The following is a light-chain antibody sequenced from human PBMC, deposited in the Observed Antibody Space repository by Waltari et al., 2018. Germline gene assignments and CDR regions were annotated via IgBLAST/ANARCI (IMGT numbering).Light chain of an antibody. CDR2: GHS. J-gene: IGLJ2*01. Sequence: QAVLTQPPSVSGAPGQRVTISCTGSSSNIGAGYGVHWYQQLPGTAPKLLIYGHSDRPSGGPDRISGSKSGTSASLAITGVQAEDEADYYCQSYDSSLSGVVFGGGTQLTVL. V-gene: IGLV1-40*01. CDR3: QSYDSSLSGVV. CDR1: SSNIGAGYG.